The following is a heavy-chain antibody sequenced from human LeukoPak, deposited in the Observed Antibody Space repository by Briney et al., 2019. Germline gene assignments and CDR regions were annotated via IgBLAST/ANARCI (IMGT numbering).Heavy chain of an antibody. CDR2: IKKDESEK. V-gene: IGHV3-7*01. D-gene: IGHD1-26*01. Sequence: GGSLRLSCAASGFSFSTSWMTWVRQAPGKGLEWVANIKKDESEKPYLDSVKGRFTISRDNANNVLFLQMNSLRAEDTAVYYCARDSSPKNSGIYLDAFDIWGQGTMVTISS. CDR3: ARDSSPKNSGIYLDAFDI. J-gene: IGHJ3*02. CDR1: GFSFSTSW.